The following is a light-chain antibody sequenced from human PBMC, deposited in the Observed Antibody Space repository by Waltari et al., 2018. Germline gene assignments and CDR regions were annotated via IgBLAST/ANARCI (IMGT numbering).Light chain of an antibody. CDR3: QQYDNWLGT. V-gene: IGKV3-15*01. J-gene: IGKJ1*01. CDR2: GAS. Sequence: EIVLTQSPATLSVFPVEIANLSCSASQSIRSNLAWYQHKPGQAPRLLIYGASTRATGIPARFSGSGSGTEFTLTISSLQSEDFAVYFCQQYDNWLGTFGQGTKVEIK. CDR1: QSIRSN.